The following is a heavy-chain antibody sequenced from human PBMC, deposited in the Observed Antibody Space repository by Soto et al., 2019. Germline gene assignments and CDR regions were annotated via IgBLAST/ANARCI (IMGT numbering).Heavy chain of an antibody. V-gene: IGHV4-59*01. CDR3: ASDGGSSWYNWFDP. CDR2: IYYSGST. CDR1: GGSISSYY. Sequence: SETLSLTCTVSGGSISSYYWSWIRQPPGKGLEWIGYIYYSGSTNYNPSLKSRVTISVDTSKNQFSLKLSSVTAADTAVYYCASDGGSSWYNWFDPWGQGTLVTVSS. J-gene: IGHJ5*02. D-gene: IGHD6-13*01.